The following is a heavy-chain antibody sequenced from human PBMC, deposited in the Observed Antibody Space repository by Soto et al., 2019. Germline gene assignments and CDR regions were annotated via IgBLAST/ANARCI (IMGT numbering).Heavy chain of an antibody. CDR1: GGSISSGDYY. CDR3: AREPLKWYGMDV. D-gene: IGHD1-26*01. V-gene: IGHV4-30-4*01. Sequence: SSETLSLTCTVSGGSISSGDYYWSWIRQSPGTGLEWIGYIFYTGSTYYNPSLRSRLAISVDTSKNQFSLKLSSVTAADAAVYYCAREPLKWYGMDVWGQGTTVTVYS. CDR2: IFYTGST. J-gene: IGHJ6*02.